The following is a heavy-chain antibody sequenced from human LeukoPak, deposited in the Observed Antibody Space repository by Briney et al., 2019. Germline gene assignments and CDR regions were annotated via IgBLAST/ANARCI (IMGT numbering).Heavy chain of an antibody. J-gene: IGHJ4*02. CDR3: ARLPYGPDY. V-gene: IGHV3-7*01. Sequence: GGSLRLSCAASGVTFSSYWMSWVRQAPGKGLEWVANIKEDGSEKYYVDSVKGRFTISRDNAKNSVYLQMNSLRAEDTAVYYCARLPYGPDYWGQGTLVTVSS. D-gene: IGHD1-26*01. CDR1: GVTFSSYW. CDR2: IKEDGSEK.